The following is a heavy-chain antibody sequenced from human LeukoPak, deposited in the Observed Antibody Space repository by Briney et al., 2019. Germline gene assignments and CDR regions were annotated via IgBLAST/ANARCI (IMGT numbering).Heavy chain of an antibody. Sequence: GGSLRLSCAASGFTFSSYWMSWVRQAPGKGLEWVANIKQDGSEKYYVDSVKGRFTISRDNAKNSLYLQMNSLRAEDTALYYCAKDMGVIVSALLDYWGQGTLVTVSS. CDR1: GFTFSSYW. CDR3: AKDMGVIVSALLDY. J-gene: IGHJ4*02. V-gene: IGHV3-7*03. CDR2: IKQDGSEK. D-gene: IGHD3-16*01.